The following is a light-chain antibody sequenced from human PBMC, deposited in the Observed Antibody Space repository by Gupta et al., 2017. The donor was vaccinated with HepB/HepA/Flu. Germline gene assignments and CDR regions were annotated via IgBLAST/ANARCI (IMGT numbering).Light chain of an antibody. CDR2: SAS. J-gene: IGKJ1*01. CDR3: QQEDSSPWT. Sequence: EIVLTQSPGTLSLSPGERATLSCRARQSITTNYLAWYQQKPGQAPRLLIYSASGRANGIPDRFSGSGSGTEFTLTISRREPEDFAVYYCQQEDSSPWTFGQGTKVEIK. V-gene: IGKV3-20*01. CDR1: QSITTNY.